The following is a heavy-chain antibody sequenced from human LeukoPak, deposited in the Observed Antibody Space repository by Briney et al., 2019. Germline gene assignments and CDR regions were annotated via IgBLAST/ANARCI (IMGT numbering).Heavy chain of an antibody. V-gene: IGHV3-23*01. CDR2: ISGSGGST. CDR3: ARDSRGTDIVATLSYGMDV. J-gene: IGHJ6*02. CDR1: GFTFSSYA. D-gene: IGHD5-12*01. Sequence: PGGSLRLSCAASGFTFSSYAMSWVRQAPGKGLEWVSAISGSGGSTYYADSVKGRFTISRDNSKNTLYLQMNSLRAEDTAVYYCARDSRGTDIVATLSYGMDVWGQGTTVTVSS.